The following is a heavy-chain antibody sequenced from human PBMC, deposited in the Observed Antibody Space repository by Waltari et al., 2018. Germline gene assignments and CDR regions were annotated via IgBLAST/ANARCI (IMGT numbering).Heavy chain of an antibody. V-gene: IGHV4-38-2*01. CDR1: GYSISSGYY. CDR3: ARQAYYYDSSGYYGNWFDP. CDR2: IYHSGST. J-gene: IGHJ5*02. D-gene: IGHD3-22*01. Sequence: QVQLQESGPGLVKPSETLSLTCAVSGYSISSGYYWGWIRQPPGKGLEWIGSIYHSGSTYYNPSLKSRVTISVDTSKNQFSLKLSSVTAADTAVYYCARQAYYYDSSGYYGNWFDPWGQGTLVTVSS.